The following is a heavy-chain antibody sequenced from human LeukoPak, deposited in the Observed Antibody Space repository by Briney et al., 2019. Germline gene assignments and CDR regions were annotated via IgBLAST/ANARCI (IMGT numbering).Heavy chain of an antibody. V-gene: IGHV3-30*14. J-gene: IGHJ6*02. CDR3: ARDSDYYGMDV. Sequence: GGSLRLSCAASGFTFSSYAMHWVRQAPGKGLEWVALISYDGSNKYYADSVKGRFTISRDNSKNTLYLQMNSLRAEDTAVYYCARDSDYYGMDVWGQGTTVTVSS. CDR2: ISYDGSNK. D-gene: IGHD1-26*01. CDR1: GFTFSSYA.